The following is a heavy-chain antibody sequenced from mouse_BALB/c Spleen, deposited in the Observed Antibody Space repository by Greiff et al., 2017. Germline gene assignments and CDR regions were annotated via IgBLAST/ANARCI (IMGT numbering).Heavy chain of an antibody. CDR1: GFTFSSFG. Sequence: EVKLVESGGGLVQPGGSRKLSCAASGFTFSSFGMHWVRQAPEKGLEWVAYISSGSSTIYYADTVKGRFTISRDNPKNTLFLQMTSLRSEDTAMYYCARRYYGYPYAMDYWGQGTSVTVSS. D-gene: IGHD1-2*01. CDR2: ISSGSSTI. V-gene: IGHV5-17*02. CDR3: ARRYYGYPYAMDY. J-gene: IGHJ4*01.